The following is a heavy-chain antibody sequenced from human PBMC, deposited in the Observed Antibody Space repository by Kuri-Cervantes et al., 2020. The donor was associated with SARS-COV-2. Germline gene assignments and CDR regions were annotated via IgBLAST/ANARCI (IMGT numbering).Heavy chain of an antibody. CDR3: ARQMMSSITIFGVVITRNWFDP. D-gene: IGHD3-3*01. CDR1: GGSISSSISSSSYY. V-gene: IGHV4-39*01. CDR2: IYYSGST. J-gene: IGHJ5*02. Sequence: SETLSLTCTVSGGSISSSISSSSYYWGWIRQPPGKGLEWIGSIYYSGSTYYNPSLKSRVTISVDTSKNQLSLKLSSVTAAYTAVYYCARQMMSSITIFGVVITRNWFDPWGQGTLVTVSS.